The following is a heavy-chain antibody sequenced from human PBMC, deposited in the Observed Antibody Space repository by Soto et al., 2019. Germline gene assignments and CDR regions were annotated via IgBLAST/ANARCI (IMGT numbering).Heavy chain of an antibody. CDR1: GYTFTGYY. CDR2: MNPNSGNT. Sequence: GASVKFSCKASGYTFTGYYMHWVRQAPGQGLEWMGSMNPNSGNTGYAQKFQGRITLTRNTSISTAYMELSSLRSEDTAMYYCAKGDYWGQGTLVTVSS. CDR3: AKGDY. J-gene: IGHJ4*02. V-gene: IGHV1-8*02.